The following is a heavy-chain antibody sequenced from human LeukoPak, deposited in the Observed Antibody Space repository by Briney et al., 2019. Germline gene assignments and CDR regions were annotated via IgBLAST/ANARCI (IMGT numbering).Heavy chain of an antibody. V-gene: IGHV3-74*01. CDR2: INSYGTST. J-gene: IGHJ6*02. CDR3: ARRGPYDSTGRYAMDV. CDR1: GFTFSTYW. Sequence: GGSLRLSCAASGFTFSTYWMYWVRQAPGKGLVWVSRINSYGTSTNYADSVKGRFTISRDNAKHTLYLQMNSLSAEDTAVYYCARRGPYDSTGRYAMDVWGQGTAVNVSS. D-gene: IGHD3-22*01.